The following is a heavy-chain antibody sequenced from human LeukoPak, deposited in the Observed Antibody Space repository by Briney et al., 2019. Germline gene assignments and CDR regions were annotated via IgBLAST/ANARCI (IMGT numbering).Heavy chain of an antibody. V-gene: IGHV4-34*01. CDR1: GGSISSYY. Sequence: SETLSLTCTVSGGSISSYYWSWIRQPPGKGLEWIGEINHSGSTNYNPSLKSRVTISVDTSKNQFSLKLSSVTAADTAVYYCARDGTFRYYYDISGYYFDYWGQGTLVTVSS. D-gene: IGHD3-22*01. CDR3: ARDGTFRYYYDISGYYFDY. J-gene: IGHJ4*02. CDR2: INHSGST.